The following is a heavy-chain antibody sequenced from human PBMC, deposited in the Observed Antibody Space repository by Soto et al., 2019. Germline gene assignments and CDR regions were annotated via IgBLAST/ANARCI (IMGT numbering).Heavy chain of an antibody. CDR2: ISWNSGSI. CDR3: AKDKAWGFLYMDV. V-gene: IGHV3-9*01. J-gene: IGHJ6*03. CDR1: GFTFDDYA. D-gene: IGHD7-27*01. Sequence: GGSLRLSCAASGFTFDDYAMHWVRQAPGKGLEWVSGISWNSGSIGYADSVKGRFTISRDNAKNSLYLQMNSLRAEDTALYYCAKDKAWGFLYMDVWGKGTTVTVSS.